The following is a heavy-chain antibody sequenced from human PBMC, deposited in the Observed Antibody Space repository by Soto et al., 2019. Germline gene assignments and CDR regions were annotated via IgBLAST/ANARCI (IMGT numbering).Heavy chain of an antibody. CDR2: IYYSGST. D-gene: IGHD3-16*02. CDR1: GGSISSYY. Sequence: QVQLQESGPGLVKPSETLSLTCTVSGGSISSYYWSWIRQPPGKGLEWIGYIYYSGSTNYNPSLKSGVTISVDTSKNQFSSKLSSVTAADTDVYYCARTRGPGRLRGGYLVDPWGQGTLVTVSS. V-gene: IGHV4-59*01. J-gene: IGHJ5*02. CDR3: ARTRGPGRLRGGYLVDP.